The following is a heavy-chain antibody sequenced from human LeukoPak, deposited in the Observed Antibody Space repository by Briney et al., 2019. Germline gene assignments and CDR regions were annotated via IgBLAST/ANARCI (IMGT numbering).Heavy chain of an antibody. V-gene: IGHV4-39*01. CDR1: RGSISSRNYY. CDR2: IHYGGST. Sequence: SETLSLTCTVSRGSISSRNYYWGWIRQPPGKGLEWIGSIHYGGSTYYNPSLKSPVTISVDTSKNQFSLRLSSVTAADTAVYYCARRSGWMEYYYYGMDVWGQGTTVTV. D-gene: IGHD6-19*01. J-gene: IGHJ6*02. CDR3: ARRSGWMEYYYYGMDV.